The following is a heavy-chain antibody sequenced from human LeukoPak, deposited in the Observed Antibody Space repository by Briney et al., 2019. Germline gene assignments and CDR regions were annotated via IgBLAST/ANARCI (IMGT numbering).Heavy chain of an antibody. D-gene: IGHD3-16*01. J-gene: IGHJ4*02. Sequence: LEWVSFIYSGGSTYYAASVKGRFTISRDNSKNTLYLQMNSLRAEDTAVYYCARVFGDYFDYWGQGTLVTVSS. CDR2: IYSGGST. V-gene: IGHV3-53*01. CDR3: ARVFGDYFDY.